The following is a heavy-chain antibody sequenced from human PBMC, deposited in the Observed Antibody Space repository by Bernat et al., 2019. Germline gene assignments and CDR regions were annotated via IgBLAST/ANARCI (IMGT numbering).Heavy chain of an antibody. CDR1: GFTFTNYA. CDR3: VREGNGLDV. V-gene: IGHV3-23*01. CDR2: IKNTGRDT. Sequence: EVLLLESGGGWVQPGGSLRLSCAASGFTFTNYAMSWVRQAPGKGLEWVSGIKNTGRDTYYADSVKGRFTISRDNSKNTLDLQMNSLETEDTAVYYCVREGNGLDVWGRGTMVTVSS. J-gene: IGHJ3*01.